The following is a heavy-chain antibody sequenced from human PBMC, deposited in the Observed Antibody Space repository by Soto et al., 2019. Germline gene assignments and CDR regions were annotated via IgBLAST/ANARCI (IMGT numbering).Heavy chain of an antibody. CDR2: IKQSGST. CDR3: ARRFSGTGRYFDY. CDR1: GASFSGYY. V-gene: IGHV4-34*02. Sequence: QVQLQQWGAGLLKPSETLSLSCAVYGASFSGYYWNWIRQPPGKGLEWIGEIKQSGSTNYSPSLKTRVTIPVDTSKKQFSLRVSSVTAADTAVYYCARRFSGTGRYFDYWGQGTLVTVSS. J-gene: IGHJ4*02. D-gene: IGHD1-1*01.